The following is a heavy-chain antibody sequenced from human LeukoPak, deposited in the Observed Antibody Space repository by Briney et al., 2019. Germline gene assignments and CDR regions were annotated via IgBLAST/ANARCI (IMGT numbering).Heavy chain of an antibody. Sequence: SETLSLTCAVYGGSFSGYYWSWIRQPPGKGLEWLGSIYHSGNTDYNPSLKSRVTISVDTAKNKFFLWLGSVTAADTAVYYCARIVQITGTIPHWGQGTLVTVSS. CDR1: GGSFSGYY. CDR2: IYHSGNT. D-gene: IGHD1-1*01. CDR3: ARIVQITGTIPH. J-gene: IGHJ4*02. V-gene: IGHV4-34*01.